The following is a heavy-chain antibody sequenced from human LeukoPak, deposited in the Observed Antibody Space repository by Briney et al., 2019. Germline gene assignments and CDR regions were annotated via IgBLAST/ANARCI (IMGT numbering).Heavy chain of an antibody. CDR1: GYTFTSYG. D-gene: IGHD2-2*01. V-gene: IGHV1-18*01. CDR3: ARGRRTDIAVVPTVRLYYMDV. J-gene: IGHJ6*03. Sequence: GASVKVSCRASGYTFTSYGISWVRQAPGQGLEWMGWVIPYNGNTNHAQKLQGRVTMTTDTSTSTAYMELRSLRSDDTAVYYCARGRRTDIAVVPTVRLYYMDVWGKGTTVTVSS. CDR2: VIPYNGNT.